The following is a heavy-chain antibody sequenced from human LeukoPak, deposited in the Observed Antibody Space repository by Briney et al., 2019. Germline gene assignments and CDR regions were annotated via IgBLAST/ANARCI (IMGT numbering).Heavy chain of an antibody. CDR2: IIPIFGTA. CDR3: ARGYGDYVSFYYYYMDV. D-gene: IGHD4-17*01. J-gene: IGHJ6*03. Sequence: SVKVSCKASGGTFSSYAISWVRQAPGQGLEWMGGIIPIFGTANYAQKFQGRVTTTADESTSTVYMELSSLRSEDTAVYYCARGYGDYVSFYYYYMDVWGKGTTVTVSS. CDR1: GGTFSSYA. V-gene: IGHV1-69*13.